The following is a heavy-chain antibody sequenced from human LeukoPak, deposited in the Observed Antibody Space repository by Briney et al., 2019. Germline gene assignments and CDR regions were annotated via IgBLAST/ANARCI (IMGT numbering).Heavy chain of an antibody. CDR2: LYNSGST. CDR3: AGRDANVDIVPTLFPFDY. CDR1: GGSISSYH. D-gene: IGHD5-12*01. J-gene: IGHJ4*02. V-gene: IGHV4-59*01. Sequence: SETLSLTCTVSGGSISSYHWSWFRQAPGKGLEWIGYLYNSGSTNFNPSLKSRVTISVDTSKNQFSLKLSSVTAADTAVYYRAGRDANVDIVPTLFPFDYWGQGTLVTVSS.